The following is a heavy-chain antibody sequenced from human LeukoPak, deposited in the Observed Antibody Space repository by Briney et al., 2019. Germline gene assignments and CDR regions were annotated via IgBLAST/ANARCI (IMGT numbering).Heavy chain of an antibody. V-gene: IGHV3-9*01. CDR1: GFTFDDYA. Sequence: GRSLRLSCAASGFTFDDYAMHWVRQAPGKGLEWVSGISWNSGSIGYADSVKGRFTISRDNSKNTLYLQMNSLRAEDTAVYYCARDLIRGDYWGQGTLVTVSS. CDR3: ARDLIRGDY. J-gene: IGHJ4*02. CDR2: ISWNSGSI. D-gene: IGHD3-10*01.